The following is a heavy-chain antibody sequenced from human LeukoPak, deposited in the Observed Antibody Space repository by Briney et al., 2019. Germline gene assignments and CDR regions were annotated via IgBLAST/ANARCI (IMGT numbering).Heavy chain of an antibody. V-gene: IGHV3-23*01. CDR3: TKAKSGYLPGDY. D-gene: IGHD5-12*01. CDR1: GFTFSSYA. Sequence: GGSLRLSCAASGFTFSSYAMSWVRQAPGKGLEWVSVISGSGATTYHADSVKGRFTVPRDNSKNTLYLQMNSLRADDTAVYYCTKAKSGYLPGDYWGQGALVTVSS. CDR2: ISGSGATT. J-gene: IGHJ4*02.